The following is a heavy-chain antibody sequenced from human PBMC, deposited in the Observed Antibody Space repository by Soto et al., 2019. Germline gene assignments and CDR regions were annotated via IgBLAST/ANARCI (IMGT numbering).Heavy chain of an antibody. CDR3: ARGWSSGLHLGELSSFDY. V-gene: IGHV4-34*01. J-gene: IGHJ4*02. D-gene: IGHD3-16*02. Sequence: QVQLQQWGAGLLKPSETLSLTCAVYGGSFSGYYWSWIRQPPGKGLEWIGEINHSGSTNYNPSLKNRVTISVDTSKNQFSLKLSSVTAADTAVYYCARGWSSGLHLGELSSFDYWGQGTLVTVSS. CDR1: GGSFSGYY. CDR2: INHSGST.